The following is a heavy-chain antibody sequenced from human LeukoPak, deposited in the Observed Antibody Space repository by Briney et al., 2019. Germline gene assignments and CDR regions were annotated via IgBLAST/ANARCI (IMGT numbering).Heavy chain of an antibody. V-gene: IGHV3-48*03. D-gene: IGHD3-16*01. Sequence: PGGSLRLSCAASGFTFSSYEMNWVRQAPGKGLEWVSYISSSGSTIYYADSVKGRFTISRDNAKNSLYLQMNNLRAEDTAVYYCGKDQGDSIWGSNDYWGQGTLVTVPS. CDR2: ISSSGSTI. CDR1: GFTFSSYE. CDR3: GKDQGDSIWGSNDY. J-gene: IGHJ4*02.